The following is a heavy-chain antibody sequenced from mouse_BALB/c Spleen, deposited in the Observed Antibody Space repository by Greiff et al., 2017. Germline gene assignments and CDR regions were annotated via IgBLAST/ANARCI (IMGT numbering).Heavy chain of an antibody. CDR3: ARRTTATPFDY. CDR2: ISSGGSYT. V-gene: IGHV5-9-3*01. Sequence: EVQRVESGGGLVKPGGSLKLSCAASGFTFSSYAMSWVRQTPEKRLEWVATISSGGSYTYYPDSVKGRFTISRDNAKNTLYLQMSSLRSEDTAMYYCARRTTATPFDYWGQGTTLTVSS. CDR1: GFTFSSYA. J-gene: IGHJ2*01. D-gene: IGHD1-2*01.